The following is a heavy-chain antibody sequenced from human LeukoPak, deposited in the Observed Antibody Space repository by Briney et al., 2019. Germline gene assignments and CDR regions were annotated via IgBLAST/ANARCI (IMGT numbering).Heavy chain of an antibody. V-gene: IGHV3-9*01. Sequence: PGGSLRLSCAASGFTFDDYAMHWVRQAPGKGLEWVSGISWNSGSIGYADSVKGRFTISRDNAKNSLYLQMNSLRAEDTAVYYCARARNYGTVFDSWGQGTLVTVSS. CDR3: ARARNYGTVFDS. CDR2: ISWNSGSI. D-gene: IGHD3-10*01. J-gene: IGHJ4*02. CDR1: GFTFDDYA.